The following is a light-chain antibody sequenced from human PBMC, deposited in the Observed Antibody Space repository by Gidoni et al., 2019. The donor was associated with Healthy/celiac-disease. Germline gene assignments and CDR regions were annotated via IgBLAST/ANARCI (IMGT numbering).Light chain of an antibody. CDR1: ALPKQY. V-gene: IGLV3-25*03. J-gene: IGLJ3*02. Sequence: SYELTQPPSVSVSPGQTARITCSGDALPKQYAYWYQQKPGQAPVLVIYKDRERPSGIPERFSGSSSGTTVTLTISGFQAEDEADYYCQSADSSGTYSVFGGGTKLTVL. CDR2: KDR. CDR3: QSADSSGTYSV.